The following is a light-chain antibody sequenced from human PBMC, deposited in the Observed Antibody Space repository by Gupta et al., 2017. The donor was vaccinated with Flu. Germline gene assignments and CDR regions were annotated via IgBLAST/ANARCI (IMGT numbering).Light chain of an antibody. V-gene: IGKV2-30*01. CDR2: QVS. J-gene: IGKJ1*01. CDR1: QNLVYSDGNTY. Sequence: DVVMPQSPLFLPVTLGQPASISCTSTQNLVYSDGNTYLHWFQQRPGQSPRRLIYQVSYRDSGVPDRFSGSGSGTDFTLKISRVEAEDVGIYFCMQGAHWPWAFGQGTKVEIK. CDR3: MQGAHWPWA.